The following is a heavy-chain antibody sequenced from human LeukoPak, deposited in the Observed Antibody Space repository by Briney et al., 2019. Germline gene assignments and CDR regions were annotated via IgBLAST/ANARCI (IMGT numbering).Heavy chain of an antibody. Sequence: ASVKVSCKASGYTFTGYYMHWVRQAPGQGLEWMGWINPNSGGTNYAQKFQGRVTMTRDTSISTAHMELSRLRSDDTAVYYCARSLDSGSYNGFDYWGQGTLVTVSS. CDR2: INPNSGGT. CDR1: GYTFTGYY. D-gene: IGHD1-26*01. J-gene: IGHJ4*02. CDR3: ARSLDSGSYNGFDY. V-gene: IGHV1-2*02.